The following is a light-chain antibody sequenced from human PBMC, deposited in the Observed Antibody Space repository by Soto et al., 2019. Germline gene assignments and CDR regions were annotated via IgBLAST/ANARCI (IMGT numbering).Light chain of an antibody. CDR1: SSDVGSYNY. J-gene: IGLJ2*01. Sequence: QSVLTQPRSVSGSPGQSVTISCTGTSSDVGSYNYVSWHQQHPGKAPKLVIYDVTQRPSGVPDRFSASKSGITASLTISGLQAEDEADYYCCSYAAGDSFKFGGGTSSPS. CDR2: DVT. CDR3: CSYAAGDSFK. V-gene: IGLV2-11*01.